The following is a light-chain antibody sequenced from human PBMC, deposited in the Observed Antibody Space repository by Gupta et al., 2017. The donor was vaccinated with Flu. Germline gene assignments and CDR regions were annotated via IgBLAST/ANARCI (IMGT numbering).Light chain of an antibody. V-gene: IGLV4-69*01. Sequence: QLVLTQSPSASASLGASVKLTCPLSSGHSSYAIAWHQQPPGMGPRFWMKLNSDGSHNKGDGIPDRYSGSSSGAERYLTISGLQSEDEADYYCQTWDTCILFGGGTKLTVL. J-gene: IGLJ2*01. CDR1: SGHSSYA. CDR2: LNSDGSH. CDR3: QTWDTCIL.